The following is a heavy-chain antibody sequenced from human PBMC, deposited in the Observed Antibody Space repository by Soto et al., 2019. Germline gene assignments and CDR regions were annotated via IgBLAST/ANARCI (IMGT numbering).Heavy chain of an antibody. V-gene: IGHV3-53*01. J-gene: IGHJ6*02. CDR3: ARDSTWIPYYHYGMDV. D-gene: IGHD5-18*01. CDR1: GFSVSSNY. CDR2: IYRGGNT. Sequence: EVQLVESGGGLIQPGGSLRLSCAASGFSVSSNYMSWVRRAPGKGLEWVSVIYRGGNTHYADSVKGRFTISRDNSKNTLYLQMNSLRAEDTAVYYCARDSTWIPYYHYGMDVWGQGTTVTVSS.